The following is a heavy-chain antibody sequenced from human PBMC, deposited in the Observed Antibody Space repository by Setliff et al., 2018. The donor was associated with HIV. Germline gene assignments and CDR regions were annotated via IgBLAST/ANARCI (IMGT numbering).Heavy chain of an antibody. Sequence: GASVKVSCKTSGYTFTTYGISWVRQAPGHGLEWMGWISPYNGHTNYAQTFQGRVTMTIDTSTNSAYMELRSLRSDDTAVYFCARIKARDDAFDIWGQGTMVTVSS. CDR1: GYTFTTYG. J-gene: IGHJ3*02. CDR3: ARIKARDDAFDI. CDR2: ISPYNGHT. V-gene: IGHV1-18*01.